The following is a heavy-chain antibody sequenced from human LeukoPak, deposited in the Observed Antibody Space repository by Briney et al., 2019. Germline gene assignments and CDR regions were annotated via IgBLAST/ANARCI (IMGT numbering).Heavy chain of an antibody. CDR2: ISGSGGST. J-gene: IGHJ4*02. V-gene: IGHV3-23*01. CDR3: AKGLGIAVAGTVFDY. CDR1: GFTFEDYA. D-gene: IGHD6-19*01. Sequence: GGSLRLSCAVSGFTFEDYAMHWVRQAPGKGLEWVSAISGSGGSTYYADSVKGRFTISRDNSKNTLYLQMNSLRAEDTAVYYCAKGLGIAVAGTVFDYWGQGTLVTVSS.